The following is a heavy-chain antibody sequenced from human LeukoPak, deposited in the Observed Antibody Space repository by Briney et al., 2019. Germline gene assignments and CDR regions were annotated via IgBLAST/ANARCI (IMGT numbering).Heavy chain of an antibody. CDR1: GYTFTGCY. D-gene: IGHD4-23*01. CDR2: INPNSGGT. Sequence: ASVKVSCKASGYTFTGCYMHWVRQAPGQGLEWMGRINPNSGGTNYAQKFQGRVTMTRDTSISTAYMELSRLRSDDTAVYYCARDPSYNDYGGNNWFDPWGQGTLVTVSS. V-gene: IGHV1-2*06. J-gene: IGHJ5*02. CDR3: ARDPSYNDYGGNNWFDP.